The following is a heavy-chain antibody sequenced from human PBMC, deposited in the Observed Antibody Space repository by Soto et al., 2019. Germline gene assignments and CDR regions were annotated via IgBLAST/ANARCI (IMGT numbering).Heavy chain of an antibody. D-gene: IGHD2-15*01. V-gene: IGHV3-23*04. CDR1: GFTFSDYA. Sequence: EVQVVESGGGLVQPGGSLGLSCVASGFTFSDYAMGWVRQAPGKGLEWVSVTTGSGGVTHYADSVKGRFTISRDNSKGALYLQLNSLRAEDTALYHCAKGGRMLESWGQGTLVTVSS. J-gene: IGHJ4*02. CDR3: AKGGRMLES. CDR2: TTGSGGVT.